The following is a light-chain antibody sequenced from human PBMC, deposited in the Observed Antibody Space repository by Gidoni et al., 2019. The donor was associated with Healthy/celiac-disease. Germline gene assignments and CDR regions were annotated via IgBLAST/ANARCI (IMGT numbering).Light chain of an antibody. J-gene: IGKJ2*01. CDR3: QQRSNWPPEYT. Sequence: EIVLPQSPATLSLSPGETATLSCRASQSVSSYLAWYQQKPGQAPRLLIYDASNRATGIPARFSGSGSGTDFTLTISSLEPEDFAVYYCQQRSNWPPEYTFGQGTKLEIK. V-gene: IGKV3-11*01. CDR1: QSVSSY. CDR2: DAS.